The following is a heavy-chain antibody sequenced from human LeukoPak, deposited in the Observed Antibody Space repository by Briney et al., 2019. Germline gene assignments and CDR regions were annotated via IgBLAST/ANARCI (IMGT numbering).Heavy chain of an antibody. CDR2: IYYSGST. J-gene: IGHJ1*01. D-gene: IGHD1-26*01. CDR1: GRSFSGFY. Sequence: SETLSLTCAVYGRSFSGFYWSWIRQPPGKGLEWIGYIYYSGSTYYHPSLKSRVTISVATSKTQFSLRLSSVTAADTAVYYCARPQYSGSYWDFRHWGQGTLVTVSS. CDR3: ARPQYSGSYWDFRH. V-gene: IGHV4-59*01.